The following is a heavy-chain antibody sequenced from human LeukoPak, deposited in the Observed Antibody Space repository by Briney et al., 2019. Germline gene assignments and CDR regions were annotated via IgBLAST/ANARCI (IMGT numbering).Heavy chain of an antibody. CDR3: ASSTSRAGGPGGHSFDY. V-gene: IGHV3-21*01. CDR2: ISSSTSYM. Sequence: GGSLRLSCAASGFIFSSYSMNWVRQGPGKGLEWVSSISSSTSYMYYADSVKGRFTISRDNAKNSLYLQVNSLRADDTAVYYCASSTSRAGGPGGHSFDYWGQGTLVTVSS. J-gene: IGHJ4*02. D-gene: IGHD2-2*01. CDR1: GFIFSSYS.